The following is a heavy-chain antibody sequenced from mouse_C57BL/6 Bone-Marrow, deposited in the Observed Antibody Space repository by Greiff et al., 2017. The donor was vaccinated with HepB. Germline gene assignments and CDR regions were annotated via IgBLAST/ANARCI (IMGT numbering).Heavy chain of an antibody. Sequence: VKLQESGAELARPGASVKLSCKASGYTFTSYGISWVKQRTGQGLEWIGEIYPRSGNTYYNEKFKGKATLTADKSSSTAYMELRSLTSEDSAVYFCARRSPFTSGSRFDYWGQGTTLTVSS. CDR1: GYTFTSYG. J-gene: IGHJ2*01. CDR2: IYPRSGNT. D-gene: IGHD1-1*01. CDR3: ARRSPFTSGSRFDY. V-gene: IGHV1-81*01.